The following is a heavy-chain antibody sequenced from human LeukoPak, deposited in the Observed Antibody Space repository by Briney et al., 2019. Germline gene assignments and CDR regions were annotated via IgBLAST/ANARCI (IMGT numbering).Heavy chain of an antibody. Sequence: GGSLRLSCAASGFTFSSYGMHWVRQAPGKGLEWVAFIRYDGGNKYYADSVKGRFTISRDISKHTLYLRMNSLRAEDTAVYYCAKDYTGKAVAPKWFDPWGQGTLVTVSS. D-gene: IGHD6-19*01. CDR3: AKDYTGKAVAPKWFDP. CDR1: GFTFSSYG. CDR2: IRYDGGNK. V-gene: IGHV3-30*02. J-gene: IGHJ5*02.